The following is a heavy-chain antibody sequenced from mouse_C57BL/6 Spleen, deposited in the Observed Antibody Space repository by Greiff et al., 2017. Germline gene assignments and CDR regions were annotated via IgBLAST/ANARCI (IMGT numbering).Heavy chain of an antibody. CDR2: INPNNGGT. CDR3: TRCDYDDAMDY. V-gene: IGHV1-18*01. J-gene: IGHJ4*01. Sequence: VQLQQSGPELVKPGASVKIPCKASGYTFTDYNMDWVKQSHGKSLEWIGDINPNNGGTIYNQKFKGKATLTVDKSSSTAYMERRSLTSEDTAVYYCTRCDYDDAMDYWGQGTSVTVSS. CDR1: GYTFTDYN. D-gene: IGHD2-4*01.